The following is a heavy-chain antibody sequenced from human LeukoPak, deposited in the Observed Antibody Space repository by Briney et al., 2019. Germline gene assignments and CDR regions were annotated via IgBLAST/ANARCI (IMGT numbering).Heavy chain of an antibody. D-gene: IGHD2-8*02. J-gene: IGHJ4*02. CDR2: ISSGGDTT. Sequence: PGGSLRLSCAASGFTFNAYSINWVRQALGKGLEWISHISSGGDTTYYADSVKGRFTISRDNGKNSLYLQMNSLRPEDTAMYYCARQKLDDYCTVAVPSGSYYASFDYWGQGTLVTVSS. V-gene: IGHV3-48*01. CDR1: GFTFNAYS. CDR3: ARQKLDDYCTVAVPSGSYYASFDY.